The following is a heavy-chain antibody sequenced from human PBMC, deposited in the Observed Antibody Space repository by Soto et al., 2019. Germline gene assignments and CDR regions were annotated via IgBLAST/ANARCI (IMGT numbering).Heavy chain of an antibody. CDR2: ISGSGGST. V-gene: IGHV3-23*01. CDR3: AKAPRAAARQDWFDP. Sequence: EVQLLESGGGLVQPGGSLRLSCAASGFTFSSYAMSWVRQAPGKGLEWVTAISGSGGSTYYADSVKGRFSISRDNSKNTLYLQMNSLRAEDTAVYYCAKAPRAAARQDWFDPWGQGTLVTVSS. D-gene: IGHD2-2*01. J-gene: IGHJ5*02. CDR1: GFTFSSYA.